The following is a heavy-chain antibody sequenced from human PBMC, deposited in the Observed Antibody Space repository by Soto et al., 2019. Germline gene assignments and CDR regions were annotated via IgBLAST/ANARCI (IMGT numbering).Heavy chain of an antibody. CDR1: GFTFSNYW. V-gene: IGHV3-74*01. CDR3: ARVGVGHYEFDY. J-gene: IGHJ4*02. D-gene: IGHD3-16*01. Sequence: DVQLVESGGGLVQPGGSLRLSCAASGFTFSNYWMHWVRQAPGEGLVWVSRIKTDGSSTSYADSVKGRFTISRDNAKNTMYLQMNSLRAEDTAVYYCARVGVGHYEFDYWGQGTLVTVSS. CDR2: IKTDGSST.